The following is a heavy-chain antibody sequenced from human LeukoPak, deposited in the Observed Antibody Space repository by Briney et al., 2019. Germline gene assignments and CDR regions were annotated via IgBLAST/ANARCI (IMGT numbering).Heavy chain of an antibody. CDR2: IYSGGST. CDR3: ARFDSSSWYLYGMDV. J-gene: IGHJ6*02. D-gene: IGHD6-13*01. Sequence: GGSLRLSCAASGSTVSTNYMSWVRQAPGKGLEWVSVIYSGGSTYYADSVKGRFTISRHNSKNMLYLQMNSLRPDDTAVYYCARFDSSSWYLYGMDVWGQGTTVTVSS. CDR1: GSTVSTNY. V-gene: IGHV3-53*04.